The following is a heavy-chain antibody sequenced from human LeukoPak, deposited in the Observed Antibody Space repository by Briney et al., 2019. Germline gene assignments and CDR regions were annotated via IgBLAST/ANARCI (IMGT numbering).Heavy chain of an antibody. CDR3: AREGVGATMAN. V-gene: IGHV6-1*01. D-gene: IGHD1-26*01. CDR1: GDTVSSKNAA. CDR2: TYYRSKWYN. Sequence: SQTLSLTCAISGDTVSSKNAAWNWIRQSSSRGLEWLGRTYYRSKWYNDYAVSVKSRININPDTSKNQFSLQLNSVTPEDTAVYYCAREGVGATMANWGQGTLVTVSA. J-gene: IGHJ4*02.